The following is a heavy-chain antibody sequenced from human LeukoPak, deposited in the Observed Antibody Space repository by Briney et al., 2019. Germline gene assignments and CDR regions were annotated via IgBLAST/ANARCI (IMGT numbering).Heavy chain of an antibody. D-gene: IGHD3-10*01. CDR3: ARNGPTFGETVY. J-gene: IGHJ4*02. Sequence: SQTLSLTCTVSGGSISSGDYYWSWIRQPPGKGLEWIGYIYYSGSTYYNPSLKSRVTISVDTSKNQFSLKLSSVTAADTALYYCARNGPTFGETVYWGQGTLVTVSS. V-gene: IGHV4-30-4*08. CDR1: GGSISSGDYY. CDR2: IYYSGST.